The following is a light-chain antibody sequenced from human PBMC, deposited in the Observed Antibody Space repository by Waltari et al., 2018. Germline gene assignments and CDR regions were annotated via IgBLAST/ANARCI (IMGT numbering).Light chain of an antibody. CDR3: QQRSNWLFT. V-gene: IGKV3-11*01. J-gene: IGKJ3*01. CDR2: DAS. CDR1: QSVSSY. Sequence: EIVLTQSPATLSLSPGERATLSCRASQSVSSYLARYQQKPGQAPRLLIYDASNRATGIAARFSGSGSETNFTLTISSLEPEDFAVYYCQQRSNWLFTFGPGTKVDIK.